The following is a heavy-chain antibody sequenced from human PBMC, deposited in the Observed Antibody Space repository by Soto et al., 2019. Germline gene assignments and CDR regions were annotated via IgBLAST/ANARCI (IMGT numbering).Heavy chain of an antibody. CDR2: INPSGGST. J-gene: IGHJ5*02. CDR3: ARDLTGYCSGGSCYNWFDP. V-gene: IGHV1-46*03. CDR1: GYTFTSYY. D-gene: IGHD2-15*01. Sequence: ASVKVPCKASGYTFTSYYMHWVRQAPGQGLEWMGIINPSGGSTSYAQKFQGRVTMTRDTSTSTVYMELSSLRSEDTAVYYCARDLTGYCSGGSCYNWFDPWGQGTLVTVS.